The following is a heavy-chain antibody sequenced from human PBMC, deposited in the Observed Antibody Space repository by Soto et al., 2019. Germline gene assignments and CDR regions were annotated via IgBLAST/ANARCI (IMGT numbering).Heavy chain of an antibody. CDR3: ARDAGGRSGWLDC. J-gene: IGHJ4*02. CDR1: GGSISSGGYY. V-gene: IGHV4-31*03. CDR2: IYYSGNT. Sequence: QVQLQESGPGLVKPSQTLSLTCTVSGGSISSGGYYWTWIRQHPGKGLEWIGDIYYSGNTYYNPSLKSRVTISVDTSKNQFSLNLTSVTAADTAVSYCARDAGGRSGWLDCWGQGTLVTVSS. D-gene: IGHD6-19*01.